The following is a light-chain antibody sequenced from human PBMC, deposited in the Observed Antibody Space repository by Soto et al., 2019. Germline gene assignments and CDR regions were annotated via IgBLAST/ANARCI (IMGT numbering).Light chain of an antibody. CDR1: SSDIGVYNY. Sequence: QSVLTQPASVSGSPGQSITISCTGTSSDIGVYNYVSWYQQHPGKAPKLMIYDVSNRPSGVSNRFSGSKSGNTASLTISGLQAEDEADYYCSSYTPTSTVVFGGGTKLTVL. V-gene: IGLV2-14*01. CDR2: DVS. J-gene: IGLJ2*01. CDR3: SSYTPTSTVV.